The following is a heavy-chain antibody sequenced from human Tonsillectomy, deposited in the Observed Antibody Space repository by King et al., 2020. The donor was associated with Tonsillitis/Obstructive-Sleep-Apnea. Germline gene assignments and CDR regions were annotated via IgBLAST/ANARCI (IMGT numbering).Heavy chain of an antibody. D-gene: IGHD3-3*01. J-gene: IGHJ4*02. CDR3: ARGHDFWSGYYQLLDY. CDR2: ISYDGRNK. V-gene: IGHV3-30*01. Sequence: VQLVESGGGVVQPGRSLRLSCAASGFTFSNYAMHWVRQAPGKGLEWVAVISYDGRNKYYADSLKGRFTISRDNSKNTLYLQMNSLRAEDTAVYYCARGHDFWSGYYQLLDYWGQGTLVTVSS. CDR1: GFTFSNYA.